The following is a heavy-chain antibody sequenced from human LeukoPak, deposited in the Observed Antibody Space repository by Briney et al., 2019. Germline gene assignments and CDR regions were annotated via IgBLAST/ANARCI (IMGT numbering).Heavy chain of an antibody. CDR2: MNPNSGNT. V-gene: IGHV1-8*03. CDR3: ARGIVGADDAFDI. D-gene: IGHD1-26*01. Sequence: RASVKVSCKASGYTFTSYDINWVRQATGQGLEWMGWMNPNSGNTGYAQKFQGRVTITRNTSISTAYMELSSLRSEDTAVYYCARGIVGADDAFDIWGQGTMVTVSS. CDR1: GYTFTSYD. J-gene: IGHJ3*02.